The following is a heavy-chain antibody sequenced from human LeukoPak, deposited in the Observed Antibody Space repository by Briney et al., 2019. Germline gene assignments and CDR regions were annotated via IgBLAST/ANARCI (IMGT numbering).Heavy chain of an antibody. D-gene: IGHD1-14*01. J-gene: IGHJ4*01. V-gene: IGHV4-39*01. CDR3: ARTTLLWYFDN. Sequence: SETLSLTCTVSGDSINSGSYYWGWIRQPPGQGLEWIGSISYRGTPSYNPSLRSRVTMSVDTSKNQFSLNLKSVTAADTAVFYCARTTLLWYFDNWGPGALVAVSS. CDR2: ISYRGTP. CDR1: GDSINSGSYY.